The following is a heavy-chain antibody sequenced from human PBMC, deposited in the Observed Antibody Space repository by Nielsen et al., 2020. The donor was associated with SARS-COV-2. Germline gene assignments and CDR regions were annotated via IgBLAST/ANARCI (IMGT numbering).Heavy chain of an antibody. Sequence: GGSLRLSCAASGFTFIIYGMHWVRQAPGKGLEWVAVISYDGSNKYYADSVKGRFTISRDNSKNTLYLQMNSLRAEDTAVYYCANLGLGAAFDYWGQGTLVTVSS. D-gene: IGHD1-26*01. J-gene: IGHJ4*02. CDR1: GFTFIIYG. CDR3: ANLGLGAAFDY. V-gene: IGHV3-30*18. CDR2: ISYDGSNK.